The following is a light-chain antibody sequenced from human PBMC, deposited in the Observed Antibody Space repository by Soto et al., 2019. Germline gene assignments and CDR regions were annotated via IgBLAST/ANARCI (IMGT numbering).Light chain of an antibody. CDR1: QSISSY. CDR2: AAS. Sequence: DIQMTQSPSSLSASVGDRVTITCRASQSISSYLNWYQQKPGKAPNLLIYAASSLQSGVPSRFSGSGSGTDFTLTISSLQPEDFATYSCQQSYSSLLTFGGGTKVQIK. J-gene: IGKJ4*01. CDR3: QQSYSSLLT. V-gene: IGKV1-39*01.